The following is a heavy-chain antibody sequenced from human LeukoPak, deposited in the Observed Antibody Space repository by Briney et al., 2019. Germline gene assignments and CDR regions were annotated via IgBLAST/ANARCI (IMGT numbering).Heavy chain of an antibody. J-gene: IGHJ4*02. V-gene: IGHV3-30*18. CDR2: ISYDGSNK. CDR1: GFTFSSYG. Sequence: PGGSLRLSCAASGFTFSSYGMHRVRQAPGKGLEWVAVISYDGSNKYYADSVKGRFTISRDNSKNTLYLQMNSLRAEDTAVYYCANLAVAGTGFDYWGQGTLVTVSS. CDR3: ANLAVAGTGFDY. D-gene: IGHD6-19*01.